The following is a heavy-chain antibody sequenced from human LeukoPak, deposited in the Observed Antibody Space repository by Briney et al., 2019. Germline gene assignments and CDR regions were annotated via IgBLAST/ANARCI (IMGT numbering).Heavy chain of an antibody. CDR1: GFTFSSYA. CDR2: ISGSGGST. J-gene: IGHJ4*02. D-gene: IGHD4-17*01. CDR3: AKGPRDYYGDYPFDY. Sequence: GGSLRLSCAASGFTFSSYAMSWVRQAPGKGLEWVSAISGSGGSTYYADSVRGRFTISRDNSKNTLYLQMNSLRAEDTAVYYCAKGPRDYYGDYPFDYWGQGTLVTVSS. V-gene: IGHV3-23*01.